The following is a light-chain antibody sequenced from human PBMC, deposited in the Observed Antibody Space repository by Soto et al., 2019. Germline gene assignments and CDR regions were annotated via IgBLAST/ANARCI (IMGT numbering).Light chain of an antibody. J-gene: IGKJ2*01. CDR1: QSVSSS. CDR3: QQRSNWPRT. Sequence: EIVLTQSPATLSLSPGERATLSCRASQSVSSSLAWFQHKPGQAPRLLIYDASNRATGIPARFSGRGSGTDFPLTISSLEAEDSAVYFCQQRSNWPRTFGQGTKLEI. V-gene: IGKV3-11*01. CDR2: DAS.